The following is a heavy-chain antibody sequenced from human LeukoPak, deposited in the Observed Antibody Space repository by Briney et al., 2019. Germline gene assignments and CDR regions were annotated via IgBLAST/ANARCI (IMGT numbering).Heavy chain of an antibody. CDR3: ARDQGYGGNSSRFYYYMDV. J-gene: IGHJ6*03. CDR1: GFTFSSYA. Sequence: GGSLRLSCAASGFTFSSYAMHWVRQAPGKGLEWVAVISYDGSNKYYADSVEGRFTISRDNSKNTLYLQMNSLRAEDTAVYYCARDQGYGGNSSRFYYYMDVWGKGTTVTVSS. CDR2: ISYDGSNK. V-gene: IGHV3-30-3*01. D-gene: IGHD4-23*01.